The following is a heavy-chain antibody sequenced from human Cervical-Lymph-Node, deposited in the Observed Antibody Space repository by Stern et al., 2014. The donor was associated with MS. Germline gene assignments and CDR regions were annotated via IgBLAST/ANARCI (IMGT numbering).Heavy chain of an antibody. CDR2: VTPNSGGT. Sequence: VQLVQSGAEVKKPGASVKVSCKASGYTFTGSYMHWARQAPGQGLEWMGRVTPNSGGTNYAQKFQGRVTMTRDTSISTAYMELSRLRSDDTAVYYCARVAAIAVAGTGFDYWGQGTLVTVSS. CDR1: GYTFTGSY. D-gene: IGHD6-19*01. V-gene: IGHV1-2*06. J-gene: IGHJ4*02. CDR3: ARVAAIAVAGTGFDY.